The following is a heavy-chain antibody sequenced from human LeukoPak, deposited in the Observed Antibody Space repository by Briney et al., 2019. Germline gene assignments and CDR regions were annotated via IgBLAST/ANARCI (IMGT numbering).Heavy chain of an antibody. V-gene: IGHV3-30*02. CDR3: ARDVGGGDTFDY. D-gene: IGHD2-21*02. CDR2: IRYDGSNK. CDR1: GFTFSSYG. Sequence: GGSLRLSCAASGFTFSSYGMHWVRQAPGKGLEWVAFIRYDGSNKYYADSVKGRFTISRDNSKNTLFLQMNSLRAEDTAVYFCARDVGGGDTFDYWGQGTLVTVSS. J-gene: IGHJ4*02.